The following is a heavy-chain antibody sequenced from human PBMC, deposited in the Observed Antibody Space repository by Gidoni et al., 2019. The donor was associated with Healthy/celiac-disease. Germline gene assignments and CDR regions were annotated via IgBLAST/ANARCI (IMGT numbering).Heavy chain of an antibody. CDR2: ISYDGSNK. CDR3: ANGKESSSSKGWGAFDI. CDR1: GFTFSSYG. Sequence: QVQLVESGGGVVQPGRSLRLSCAASGFTFSSYGMHWVRQAPGKGLEWVAVISYDGSNKYYADSVKGRFTISRDNSKNTLYLQMNSLRAEDTAVYYCANGKESSSSKGWGAFDIWGQGTMVTVSS. V-gene: IGHV3-30*18. D-gene: IGHD6-6*01. J-gene: IGHJ3*02.